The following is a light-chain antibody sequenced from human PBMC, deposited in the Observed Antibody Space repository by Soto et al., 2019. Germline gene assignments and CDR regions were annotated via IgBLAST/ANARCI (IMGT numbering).Light chain of an antibody. Sequence: DIQMTQSPSSLSASVGDRVTITCQASQDTSNYLNWYQQKPGKAPKLLIYDASNLETGVPSRFSGSGSGTDFTFTISSLQPADIATYYCQQYDNLPFTFGPGTKVDIK. J-gene: IGKJ3*01. CDR3: QQYDNLPFT. V-gene: IGKV1-33*01. CDR2: DAS. CDR1: QDTSNY.